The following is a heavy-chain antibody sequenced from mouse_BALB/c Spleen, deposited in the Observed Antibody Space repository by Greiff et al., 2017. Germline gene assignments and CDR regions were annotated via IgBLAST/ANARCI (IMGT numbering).Heavy chain of an antibody. CDR1: GYAFTNYL. Sequence: QVQLKESGAELVRPGTSVKVSCKASGYAFTNYLIEWVKQRPGQGLEWIGVINPGSGGTNYNEKFKGKATLTADKSSSTAYMQLSSLTSDDSAVYFCAREKLYYGSSYAMDYWGQGTSVTVSS. D-gene: IGHD1-1*01. CDR3: AREKLYYGSSYAMDY. V-gene: IGHV1-54*01. J-gene: IGHJ4*01. CDR2: INPGSGGT.